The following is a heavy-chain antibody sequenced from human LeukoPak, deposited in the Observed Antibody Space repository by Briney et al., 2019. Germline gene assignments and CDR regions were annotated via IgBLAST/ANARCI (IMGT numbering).Heavy chain of an antibody. D-gene: IGHD5-24*01. V-gene: IGHV4-4*09. CDR1: GGSISSYY. Sequence: SETLSLTCTVSGGSISSYYWSWIRQPPGKGLEWIGYIYSSGSTNYNPSLKSRVTISVDTSKNQVSLKVSSVTAADTAVYYCARAPTKIYYYMDVWGKGTTVTVSS. J-gene: IGHJ6*03. CDR3: ARAPTKIYYYMDV. CDR2: IYSSGST.